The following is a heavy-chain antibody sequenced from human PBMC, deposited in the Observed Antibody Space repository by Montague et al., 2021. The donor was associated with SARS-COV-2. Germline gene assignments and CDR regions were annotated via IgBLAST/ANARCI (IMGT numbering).Heavy chain of an antibody. CDR3: ARRGRLGYRTIAAAGTYWDFDL. Sequence: SETLSLTCAVYGGSFSGYYWSWIRQPPGKGLEWIGEINHSGSTNCNPSLKSRVTISVDTSKNQFSLKLSSVTAAETAVYYWARRGRLGYRTIAAAGTYWDFDLGGRGTLVTVSA. D-gene: IGHD6-13*01. V-gene: IGHV4-34*01. J-gene: IGHJ2*01. CDR1: GGSFSGYY. CDR2: INHSGST.